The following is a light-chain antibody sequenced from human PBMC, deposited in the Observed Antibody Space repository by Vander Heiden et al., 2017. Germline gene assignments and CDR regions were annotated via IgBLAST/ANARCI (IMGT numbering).Light chain of an antibody. Sequence: AIRMTQSPSSFSASTGDRVTITCRSSQGISSYLAWYQQKPGKAPKLLIYAAPTLQSGVPSRFSGSGSGTDFTLTISCLQSEDFATYYCQQYYSYPQTFGQGTKVEIK. V-gene: IGKV1-8*01. CDR3: QQYYSYPQT. J-gene: IGKJ1*01. CDR2: AAP. CDR1: QGISSY.